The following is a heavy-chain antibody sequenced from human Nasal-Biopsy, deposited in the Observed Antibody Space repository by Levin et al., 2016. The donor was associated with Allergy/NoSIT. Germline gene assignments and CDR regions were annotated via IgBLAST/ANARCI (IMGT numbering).Heavy chain of an antibody. J-gene: IGHJ6*02. V-gene: IGHV5-51*01. Sequence: GGSLRLSCSAYGYAFDDYWLGWVRQMPGKGLEWVAIILPGDSDTRYGPSFEGHVTITVDKYINTAYLHWSSLKASDTATYYCARQRALDVWGQGTTIIVSS. CDR2: ILPGDSDT. CDR1: GYAFDDYW. CDR3: ARQRALDV. D-gene: IGHD1-26*01.